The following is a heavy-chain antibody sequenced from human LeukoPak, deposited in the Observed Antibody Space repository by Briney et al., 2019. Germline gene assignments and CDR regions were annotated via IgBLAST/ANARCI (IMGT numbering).Heavy chain of an antibody. CDR3: ARQANEAARRDFDY. J-gene: IGHJ4*02. Sequence: PSETLSLTCTVSGGSISSSSYYWGWIRQPPGKGLEWIGSIYYSGSTYYNPSLKSRVTISVDTSKNQFSLKLSSVTAADTAVYYCARQANEAARRDFDYWGQGTLVTVSS. CDR1: GGSISSSSYY. CDR2: IYYSGST. D-gene: IGHD6-6*01. V-gene: IGHV4-39*01.